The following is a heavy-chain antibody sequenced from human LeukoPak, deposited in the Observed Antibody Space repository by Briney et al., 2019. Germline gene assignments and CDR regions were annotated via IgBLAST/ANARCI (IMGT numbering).Heavy chain of an antibody. CDR2: IKQDGSEK. V-gene: IGHV3-7*01. J-gene: IGHJ6*02. CDR3: ARDRSAGDPYNYYGMDV. Sequence: GGSLRLSCAASGFTFSSYWMSWVRQAPGKGLEWVANIKQDGSEKYYVDSVKGRFTISRDNAKNTLYLQMNSLRAEDTAVYYCARDRSAGDPYNYYGMDVWGQGTTVTVSS. D-gene: IGHD3-10*01. CDR1: GFTFSSYW.